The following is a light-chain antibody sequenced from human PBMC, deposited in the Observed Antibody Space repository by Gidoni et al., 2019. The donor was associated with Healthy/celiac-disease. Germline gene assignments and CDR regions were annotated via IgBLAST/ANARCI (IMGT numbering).Light chain of an antibody. CDR2: DAS. V-gene: IGKV3-11*01. Sequence: EIVLTQSPATLSLSPGERATLSCRASQSVSSYLAWYQQTPGQAPRLLIYDASNRATGIPARFSGSGSGTDFTRTISSLEPEDFAVYYCQQRSNWPWTFGQGTKVEIK. J-gene: IGKJ1*01. CDR3: QQRSNWPWT. CDR1: QSVSSY.